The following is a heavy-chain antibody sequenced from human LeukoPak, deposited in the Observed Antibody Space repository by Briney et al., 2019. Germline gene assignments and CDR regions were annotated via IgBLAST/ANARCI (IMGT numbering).Heavy chain of an antibody. CDR1: GFIFSDYS. CDR3: ARDPSYRGFDAFDI. CDR2: ISSSSAYI. V-gene: IGHV3-21*06. Sequence: PGGSLRLSCVASGFIFSDYSMDWVRQAPGKGLEWVSSISSSSAYIFYSDSVKGRFTISRDNAQSSLYLQMNSLRAEDTAVYYCARDPSYRGFDAFDIWGQGTMVTVSS. J-gene: IGHJ3*02. D-gene: IGHD1-26*01.